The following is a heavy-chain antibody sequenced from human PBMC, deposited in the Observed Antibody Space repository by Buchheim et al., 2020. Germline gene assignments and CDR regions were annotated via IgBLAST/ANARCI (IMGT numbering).Heavy chain of an antibody. D-gene: IGHD3-22*01. Sequence: QVQLVESGGGVVQPGRSLRLSCAASGFTFSSYAMHWVRQAPGKGLEWVAVISYDGSNKYYADSVKGRFTISRDNYKNTLYLQMNSLRAEDTAVYYCARDRFDYYDSSGYRWFDPWGQGTL. J-gene: IGHJ5*02. CDR1: GFTFSSYA. CDR3: ARDRFDYYDSSGYRWFDP. V-gene: IGHV3-30*04. CDR2: ISYDGSNK.